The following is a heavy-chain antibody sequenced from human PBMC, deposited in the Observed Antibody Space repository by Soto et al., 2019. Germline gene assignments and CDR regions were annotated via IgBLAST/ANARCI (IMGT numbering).Heavy chain of an antibody. CDR2: INPNSGGT. Sequence: QVQLVQSGAEVKKPGASVKVSCKASGYTFTGYYMHWVRQAPGQGLEWMGWINPNSGGTNYAQKFQGWVTMTRDNSISTAYMELSRLRSDDTAVYYCARERQWLNYYGMDVWGQGTTVTVSS. CDR1: GYTFTGYY. V-gene: IGHV1-2*04. J-gene: IGHJ6*02. D-gene: IGHD6-19*01. CDR3: ARERQWLNYYGMDV.